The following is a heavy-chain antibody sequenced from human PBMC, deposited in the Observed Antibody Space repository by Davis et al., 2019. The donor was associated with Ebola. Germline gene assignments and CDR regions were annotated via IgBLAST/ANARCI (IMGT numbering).Heavy chain of an antibody. CDR2: SNAGNGNT. CDR1: GYTFTSYA. V-gene: IGHV1-3*02. D-gene: IGHD2-2*01. Sequence: ASVKVSCKASGYTFTSYAMHWVRQAPGQRLEWMGWSNAGNGNTKYSQEFQGRVTITRDTSASTAYMELSSLRSEDMAVYYCARGASYAQGYYGMDVWGQGTTVTVSS. J-gene: IGHJ6*02. CDR3: ARGASYAQGYYGMDV.